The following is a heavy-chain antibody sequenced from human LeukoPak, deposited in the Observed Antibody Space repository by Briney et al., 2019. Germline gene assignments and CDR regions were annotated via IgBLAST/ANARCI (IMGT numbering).Heavy chain of an antibody. V-gene: IGHV4-59*01. CDR1: GGSIRGYY. CDR2: IYYSGDT. Sequence: SETLSLTCTVSGGSIRGYYWTWIRQPPGKGLEWIGSIYYSGDTNYNPSLKSRVTISVDTSKNQFSLKLSSVTAADTAVYYCARNGWLVPGGVYFDYWGQGTLVTVSS. D-gene: IGHD6-19*01. CDR3: ARNGWLVPGGVYFDY. J-gene: IGHJ4*02.